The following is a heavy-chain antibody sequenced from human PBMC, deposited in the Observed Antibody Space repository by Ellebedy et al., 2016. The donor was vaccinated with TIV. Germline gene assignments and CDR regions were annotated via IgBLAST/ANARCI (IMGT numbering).Heavy chain of an antibody. CDR3: ARDPVGVGPAFDV. Sequence: GESLKISCAASGLTFSSHAMSWVRQAPGKGLEWVSSITESGGNTYYADSVKGRFTISRDNSKDTLYLQMNSLRAEDKATYYCARDPVGVGPAFDVWGQGTMVTVSS. D-gene: IGHD4-23*01. V-gene: IGHV3-23*01. J-gene: IGHJ3*01. CDR2: ITESGGNT. CDR1: GLTFSSHA.